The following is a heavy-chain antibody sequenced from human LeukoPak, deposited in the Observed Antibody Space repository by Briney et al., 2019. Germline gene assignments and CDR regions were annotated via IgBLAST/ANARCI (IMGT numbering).Heavy chain of an antibody. CDR1: SGSIFRSNW. J-gene: IGHJ4*02. CDR3: ARSPTKRVPEDY. Sequence: SETLSLTCAVSSGSIFRSNWWSCVRQPPGKGLEWIGQIFHSGSTIYSPSLKSRATISVDKSKNQFSLRLTSVTAADTAVDYCARSPTKRVPEDYWGQGTLVTVSS. D-gene: IGHD2-2*01. CDR2: IFHSGST. V-gene: IGHV4-4*02.